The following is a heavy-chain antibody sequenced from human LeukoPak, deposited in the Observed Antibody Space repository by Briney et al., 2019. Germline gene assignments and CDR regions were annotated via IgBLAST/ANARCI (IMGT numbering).Heavy chain of an antibody. J-gene: IGHJ1*01. CDR1: GFTFGDYA. V-gene: IGHV3-49*04. CDR2: IRSKAYGGTT. Sequence: PGGSLRLSCTASGFTFGDYAISWVRQAPGKGLEWVGFIRSKAYGGTTEYAASVKGRFTISRDESKTIAYLQMNSLKTEDTAVYYCTQYYYDSSGYLAVEYFQHWGQGTLVTVSS. D-gene: IGHD3-22*01. CDR3: TQYYYDSSGYLAVEYFQH.